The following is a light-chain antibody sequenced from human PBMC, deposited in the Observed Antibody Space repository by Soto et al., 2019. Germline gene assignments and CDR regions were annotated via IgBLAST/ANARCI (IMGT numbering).Light chain of an antibody. Sequence: EIVMTQSPATLSVSPGERATLSCRASQSVSSNLAWYQQKPCQAPRRLISCASTRATGIPARFSGSGSGTEFSITISSLQSAEFAVYYCQQYNNWPPYTLGQGTTLEIK. CDR2: CAS. CDR1: QSVSSN. CDR3: QQYNNWPPYT. J-gene: IGKJ2*01. V-gene: IGKV3-15*01.